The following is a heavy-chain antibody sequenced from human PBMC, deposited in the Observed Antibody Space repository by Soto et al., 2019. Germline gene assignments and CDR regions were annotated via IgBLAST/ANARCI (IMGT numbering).Heavy chain of an antibody. J-gene: IGHJ4*02. CDR2: IDPSDSYT. Sequence: GESLKNSCKGSGYSFTSYWISWVRQMPGKGLEWMGRIDPSDSYTNYSPSFQGHVTIPADKSISTAYLQWSSLKASHTAIYYFSIFSLVRSTTNYFVFSGQGILVTLFS. V-gene: IGHV5-10-1*01. CDR1: GYSFTSYW. D-gene: IGHD1-26*01. CDR3: SIFSLVRSTTNYFVF.